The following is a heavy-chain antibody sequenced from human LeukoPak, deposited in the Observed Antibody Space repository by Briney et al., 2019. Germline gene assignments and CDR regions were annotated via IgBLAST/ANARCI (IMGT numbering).Heavy chain of an antibody. V-gene: IGHV3-48*03. CDR3: ASEVYGSGSS. D-gene: IGHD3-10*01. CDR1: GFTFSSYE. Sequence: GVALRLSCVASGFTFSSYEMNWVRQAPGRGLEWVSYISSIGSTIYYADSVKGRFTISRDNAKNSLYLQMNSLGVEDTAVYYCASEVYGSGSSWGQGTLVTVSS. CDR2: ISSIGSTI. J-gene: IGHJ4*02.